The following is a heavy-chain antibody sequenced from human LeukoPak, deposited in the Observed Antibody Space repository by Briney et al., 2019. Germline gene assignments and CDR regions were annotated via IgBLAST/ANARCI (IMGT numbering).Heavy chain of an antibody. D-gene: IGHD7-27*01. CDR1: GFTFSTSN. CDR2: ISSSSNYI. CDR3: ARETPGAGHFDY. V-gene: IGHV3-21*01. Sequence: GGSLRLSCAASGFTFSTSNMNWVRQAPGKGLEWVSSISSSSNYIYYADSVKGRFTISRDNAKNSLYLQMNSLRAEDTAVYYCARETPGAGHFDYWGQGSLVTVSS. J-gene: IGHJ4*02.